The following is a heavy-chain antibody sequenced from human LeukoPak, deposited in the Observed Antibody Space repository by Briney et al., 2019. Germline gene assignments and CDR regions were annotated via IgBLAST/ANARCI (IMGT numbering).Heavy chain of an antibody. J-gene: IGHJ4*02. Sequence: GGSLRLSCAASGFTFSNFWMSWVRQAPGKGLEWVANIKQDGSEKYYVDSMKGRFTISRDNAKNSLYLQMNSLRAEDTAVYYCARVGGHWGQGTLVTVSS. CDR2: IKQDGSEK. V-gene: IGHV3-7*01. D-gene: IGHD3-10*01. CDR3: ARVGGH. CDR1: GFTFSNFW.